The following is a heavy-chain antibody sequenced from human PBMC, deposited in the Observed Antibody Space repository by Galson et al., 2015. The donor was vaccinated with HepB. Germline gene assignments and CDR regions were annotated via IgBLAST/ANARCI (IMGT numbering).Heavy chain of an antibody. V-gene: IGHV1-2*02. D-gene: IGHD3-10*01. CDR3: ARDLRGGLPLSAFDF. CDR2: INPNSGDT. Sequence: VKVSCKASGYIFGYYYIHWVRQAPGQGLEWMGWINPNSGDTNYAQEFQGRVTMATDTSITTTNMNLSGLGSGDTAIYYCARDLRGGLPLSAFDFWGHGTLVTVSS. J-gene: IGHJ3*01. CDR1: GYIFGYYY.